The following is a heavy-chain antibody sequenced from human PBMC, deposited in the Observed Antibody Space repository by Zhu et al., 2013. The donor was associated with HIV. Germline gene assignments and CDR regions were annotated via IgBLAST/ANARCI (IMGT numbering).Heavy chain of an antibody. D-gene: IGHD3-22*01. CDR3: ARGRYYYDSSNYLPFDY. J-gene: IGHJ4*02. CDR2: ISAYNGNT. V-gene: IGHV1-18*01. Sequence: QVQLVQSGAEVKKPGASVKVSCKASGHTFTTYGISWVRQAPGQGLEWMGWISAYNGNTNYAQKLQGRVTMTTDTSTSTAYMELRSLRSDDTAVYYCARGRYYYDSSNYLPFDYWGQGTLVTVSS. CDR1: GHTFTTYG.